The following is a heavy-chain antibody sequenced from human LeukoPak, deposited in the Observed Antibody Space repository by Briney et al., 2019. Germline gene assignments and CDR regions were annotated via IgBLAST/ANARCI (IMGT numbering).Heavy chain of an antibody. CDR1: GGSISSSSYY. V-gene: IGHV4-39*07. J-gene: IGHJ4*02. D-gene: IGHD2-15*01. CDR3: ARGPLYCSGGSCYYYFDY. CDR2: IYYSGST. Sequence: PSETLSLTCTVSGGSISSSSYYWGWIRQPPGKGLEWIGSIYYSGSTYYNPSLKSRVTISVDTPKNQFSLKLSSVTAADTAVYYCARGPLYCSGGSCYYYFDYWGQGTLVTVSS.